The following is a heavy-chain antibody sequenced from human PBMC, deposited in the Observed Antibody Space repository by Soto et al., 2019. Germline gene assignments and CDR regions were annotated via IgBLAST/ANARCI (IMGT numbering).Heavy chain of an antibody. CDR2: IWYDGSNK. CDR3: AGVEGYCTNGVCYTRGDYYYYGMDV. J-gene: IGHJ6*02. Sequence: GGSLRLSCAASGFTFSSYGMHWVRQAPGKGLEWVAVIWYDGSNKYYADSVKGRFTISRDNSKNTLYLQMNSLRAEDTAVYYCAGVEGYCTNGVCYTRGDYYYYGMDVCGQGTTVTVSS. CDR1: GFTFSSYG. V-gene: IGHV3-33*01. D-gene: IGHD2-8*01.